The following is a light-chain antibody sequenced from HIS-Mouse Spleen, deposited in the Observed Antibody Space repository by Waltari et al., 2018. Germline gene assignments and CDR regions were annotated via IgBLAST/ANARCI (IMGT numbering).Light chain of an antibody. CDR2: AAS. CDR1: QGISNY. CDR3: QKYNSAPWT. Sequence: DIQMTQSPPSLSASVGDRGTISCRASQGISNYLAWYQQKPVKVPKLLLYAASTLQSGVPSRFSGSGSGTDFTLTISSLQPEDVATYYCQKYNSAPWTFGQGTKVEIK. J-gene: IGKJ1*01. V-gene: IGKV1-27*01.